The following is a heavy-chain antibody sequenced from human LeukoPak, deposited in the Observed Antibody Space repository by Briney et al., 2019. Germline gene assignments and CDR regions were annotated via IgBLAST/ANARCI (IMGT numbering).Heavy chain of an antibody. CDR1: NGSFSGYH. J-gene: IGHJ4*02. Sequence: SETLSLTCAVYNGSFSGYHWSWLRQSPGTGREGLAEIDHSGNTNFKPSLKSRVSISIDTSKNQLSLKVRSVTAADTAVYYCARGRYSSGSYMDFWGQGTLVVVSS. CDR3: ARGRYSSGSYMDF. D-gene: IGHD3-10*01. V-gene: IGHV4-34*01. CDR2: IDHSGNT.